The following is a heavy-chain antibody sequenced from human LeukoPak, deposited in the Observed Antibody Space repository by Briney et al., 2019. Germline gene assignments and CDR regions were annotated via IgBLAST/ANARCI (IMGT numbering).Heavy chain of an antibody. V-gene: IGHV3-21*01. Sequence: PGGPLRLSCAASGFTFSDYSMNWVRQAPGKGLEWVSSIGSSGSYIYYADSVKGRFTISRDNAKNSLCLQMNSLRAEDTAVYFCARSRREYTYGKHDYWGQGTLVTVSS. CDR1: GFTFSDYS. CDR2: IGSSGSYI. CDR3: ARSRREYTYGKHDY. D-gene: IGHD5-18*01. J-gene: IGHJ4*02.